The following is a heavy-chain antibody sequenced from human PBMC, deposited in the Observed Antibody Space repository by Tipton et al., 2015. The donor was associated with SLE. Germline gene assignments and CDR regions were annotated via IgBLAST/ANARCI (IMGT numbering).Heavy chain of an antibody. CDR2: MYYSGSI. D-gene: IGHD3-22*01. V-gene: IGHV4-59*01. J-gene: IGHJ4*02. CDR3: ARVDNSGYYCFDD. Sequence: LSLTCSVSGASISSNYWSWIRQSPGKGLEWIGYMYYSGSITYNPSLKSRVTISVDKSKNQFFLKLDSVTAADTAVYYCARVDNSGYYCFDDWGQGTLVTVSS. CDR1: GASISSNY.